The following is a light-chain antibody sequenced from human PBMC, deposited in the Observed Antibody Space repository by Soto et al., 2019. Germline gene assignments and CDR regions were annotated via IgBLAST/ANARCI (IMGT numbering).Light chain of an antibody. CDR2: DAS. CDR1: QDITNY. V-gene: IGKV1-33*01. Sequence: DIQMTQSPSSLSASVGDRVTITCQASQDITNYLNWYQQKPGKAPRIXLYDASSLETGVPSRFSGRGSGADCTCTISSLQPEDIETDSCQHYDQLPITFSQGTRLEIK. CDR3: QHYDQLPIT. J-gene: IGKJ5*01.